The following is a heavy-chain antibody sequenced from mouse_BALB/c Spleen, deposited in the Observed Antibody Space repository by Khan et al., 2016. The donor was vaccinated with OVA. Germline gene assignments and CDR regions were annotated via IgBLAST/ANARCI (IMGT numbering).Heavy chain of an antibody. Sequence: EVELVESGGDLVKPGGSLKLSCAASGFTFSTYGMSWVRHTPDKRLEWVATISSGGSYTYYPDSVKGRFTISRDNAKNTLYLQMSSLKSEDTAMYYCARLAYYYNSEGFAYWGQGILVTVSA. V-gene: IGHV5-6*01. CDR2: ISSGGSYT. CDR1: GFTFSTYG. D-gene: IGHD1-1*01. J-gene: IGHJ3*01. CDR3: ARLAYYYNSEGFAY.